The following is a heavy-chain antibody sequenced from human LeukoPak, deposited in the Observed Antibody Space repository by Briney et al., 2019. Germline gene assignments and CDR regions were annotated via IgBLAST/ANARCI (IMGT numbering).Heavy chain of an antibody. D-gene: IGHD2-15*01. Sequence: GGSLRLSCAASGFTFSNYEMNWVRQAPGMGLEWVSYITSSGPTAYYADSVKGRFNISRDNAQNSLFLQMNNLTPEDTAIYYCARLGFCSDGSCYSLDYWGQGILVTVSS. CDR3: ARLGFCSDGSCYSLDY. J-gene: IGHJ4*02. CDR1: GFTFSNYE. V-gene: IGHV3-48*03. CDR2: ITSSGPTA.